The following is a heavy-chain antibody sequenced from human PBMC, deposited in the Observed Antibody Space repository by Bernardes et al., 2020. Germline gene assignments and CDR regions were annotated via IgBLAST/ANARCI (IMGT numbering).Heavy chain of an antibody. V-gene: IGHV4-34*01. D-gene: IGHD3-22*01. CDR2: IDHSGST. J-gene: IGHJ4*02. CDR3: ARDDSSGYFDY. CDR1: GGSFSGYY. Sequence: SETLSLTCAVYGGSFSGYYWSWIRQPPGKGLEWTAEIDHSGSTNYNPSLKSRVTISVDTSKNQFSLKLSSVTAADTAVYYCARDDSSGYFDYWGQGTLVTVSS.